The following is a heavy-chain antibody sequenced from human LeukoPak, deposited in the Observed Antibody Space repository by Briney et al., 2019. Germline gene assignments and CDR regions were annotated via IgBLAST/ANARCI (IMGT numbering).Heavy chain of an antibody. CDR3: ARSGFGELLFDY. CDR1: GFTFSSYW. Sequence: GGSLRLSCAASGFTFSSYWMTWVRQAPGKGLEWVANIKQDGSEKHYVDSVKGRFTISRDNAKNSLYLQMNSLRAEDTAVYYCARSGFGELLFDYWGQGTLVTVSS. V-gene: IGHV3-7*01. J-gene: IGHJ4*02. CDR2: IKQDGSEK. D-gene: IGHD3-10*01.